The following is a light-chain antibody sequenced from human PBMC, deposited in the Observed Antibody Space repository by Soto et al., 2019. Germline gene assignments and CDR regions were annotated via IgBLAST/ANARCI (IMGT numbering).Light chain of an antibody. J-gene: IGKJ1*01. CDR2: NTS. CDR1: QSISNW. Sequence: DIQMTQSPSTLSASVGDRVTITCWASQSISNWLDWYQKKTGKAPKLLIYNTSNLDSGVPSRFSGSGSGTELTITISSMKTDDFATYYCQQYNSYSQTFGQGTQVDIK. CDR3: QQYNSYSQT. V-gene: IGKV1-5*03.